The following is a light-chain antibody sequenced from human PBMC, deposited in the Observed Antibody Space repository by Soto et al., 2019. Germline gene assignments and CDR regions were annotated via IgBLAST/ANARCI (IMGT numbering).Light chain of an antibody. CDR3: QQLNSYPIT. Sequence: DIQMTQSPSSLSASVGDRVTITCRASQGISSYLAWYQQKPGKVPKVLIYAASTLQSGVPSRFSGSGSGTDFTLTISSLQPEDFATYYCQQLNSYPITFGQGTRLEIK. V-gene: IGKV1-27*01. CDR1: QGISSY. CDR2: AAS. J-gene: IGKJ5*01.